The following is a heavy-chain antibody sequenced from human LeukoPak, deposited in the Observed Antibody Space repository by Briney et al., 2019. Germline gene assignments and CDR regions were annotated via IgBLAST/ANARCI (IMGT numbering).Heavy chain of an antibody. CDR3: ARGVAGSPAFDY. V-gene: IGHV4-30-2*01. D-gene: IGHD6-19*01. J-gene: IGHJ4*02. CDR2: IYHSGST. Sequence: PSQTLSLTCAVSGGSISSGGYSWSWIRQPPGKGLEWIGEIYHSGSTNYNPSLKSRVTISVDKSKNQFSLKLSSVTAADTAVYYCARGVAGSPAFDYWGQGTLVTVSS. CDR1: GGSISSGGYS.